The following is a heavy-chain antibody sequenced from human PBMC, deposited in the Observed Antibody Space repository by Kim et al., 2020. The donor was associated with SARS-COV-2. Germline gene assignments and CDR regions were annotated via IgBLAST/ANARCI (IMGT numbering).Heavy chain of an antibody. Sequence: ASVKVSCKASGYTFTSYGISWVRQAPGQGLEWMGWISAYNGNTNYAQKLQGRVTMTTDTSTSTAYMELRSLRSDDTAVYYCARDPFGGVTAPLPFDPWGQGTLVTVSS. V-gene: IGHV1-18*01. D-gene: IGHD3-16*01. CDR1: GYTFTSYG. CDR3: ARDPFGGVTAPLPFDP. J-gene: IGHJ5*02. CDR2: ISAYNGNT.